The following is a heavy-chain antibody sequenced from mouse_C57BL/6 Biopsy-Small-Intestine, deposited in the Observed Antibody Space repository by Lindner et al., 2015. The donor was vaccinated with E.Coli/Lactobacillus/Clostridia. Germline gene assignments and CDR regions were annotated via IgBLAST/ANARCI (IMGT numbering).Heavy chain of an antibody. CDR3: ARGDGNTYDYFDV. CDR2: IMPYNGKT. CDR1: GYTFTDHC. D-gene: IGHD1-1*01. V-gene: IGHV1-19*01. J-gene: IGHJ1*03. Sequence: VQLQESGPVLVKPGTSVRMSCKASGYTFTDHCMNWVKQSHGKSLEWIGVIMPYNGKTNYNQKFKDKATLTVDRSSITVYMELNSLTSEDSAVYFCARGDGNTYDYFDVWGTGTTVTVSS.